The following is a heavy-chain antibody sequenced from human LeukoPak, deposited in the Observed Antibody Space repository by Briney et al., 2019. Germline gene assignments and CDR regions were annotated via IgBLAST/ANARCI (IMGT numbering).Heavy chain of an antibody. CDR2: IDTTTGNP. V-gene: IGHV7-4-1*02. CDR1: GYPLSAHF. J-gene: IGHJ4*02. D-gene: IGHD3-10*01. CDR3: VRGTPTPGMDY. Sequence: ASVKVSCKASGYPLSAHFLNWVRQAPGQGLEWMGNIDTTTGNPRYAQDFTGRFVFSLDTSVSTAYLQITSLKADDTAAYYCVRGTPTPGMDYWGQGTQVTVSS.